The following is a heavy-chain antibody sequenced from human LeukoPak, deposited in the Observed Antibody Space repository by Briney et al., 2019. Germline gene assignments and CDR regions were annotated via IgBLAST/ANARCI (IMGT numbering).Heavy chain of an antibody. D-gene: IGHD3-9*01. CDR1: GGSFSGYY. V-gene: IGHV4-34*01. CDR2: INHSGST. Sequence: PSETLSLTCAVYGGSFSGYYWSWILQPPGKGLEWIGEINHSGSTNYNPSLKSRVTISVDTSKNQFSLKLSSVTAADTAVYYCASVPVYYDILTGYYDTTFDYWGQGTLVTVSS. J-gene: IGHJ4*02. CDR3: ASVPVYYDILTGYYDTTFDY.